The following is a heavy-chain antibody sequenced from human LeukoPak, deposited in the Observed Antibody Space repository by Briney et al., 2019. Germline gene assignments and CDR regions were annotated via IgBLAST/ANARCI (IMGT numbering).Heavy chain of an antibody. CDR3: ARQGYSGHTQGVADY. V-gene: IGHV1-18*01. CDR1: GYTFSIYG. CDR2: ISVYNGNT. Sequence: ASVRVSCKASGYTFSIYGFSWVRQAPGQGLEWMVWISVYNGNTNYAQKFQGRVTMTTDTSTSTAHMELRSLRSDDTAVYYCARQGYSGHTQGVADYWGQGPLVTVSS. D-gene: IGHD4-23*01. J-gene: IGHJ4*02.